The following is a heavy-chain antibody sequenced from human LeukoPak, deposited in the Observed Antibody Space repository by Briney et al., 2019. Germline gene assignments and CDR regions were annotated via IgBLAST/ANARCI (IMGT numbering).Heavy chain of an antibody. J-gene: IGHJ4*02. V-gene: IGHV1-46*01. CDR1: GYTFTSYY. Sequence: ASVKVSCKASGYTFTSYYMHWVRQAPGQGLEWMGVINPSGGSTTYAQKFQGRVTMTRDTSTSTVYMELSSLRSDDTAVYYCARDNVAVAGIFDYWGQGTLVTVSS. CDR3: ARDNVAVAGIFDY. D-gene: IGHD6-19*01. CDR2: INPSGGST.